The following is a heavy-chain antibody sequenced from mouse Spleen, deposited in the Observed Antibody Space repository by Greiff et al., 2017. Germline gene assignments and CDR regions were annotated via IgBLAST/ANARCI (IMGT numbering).Heavy chain of an antibody. Sequence: EVKVVESGGDLVKPGGSLKLSCAASGFTFSSYGMSWVRQTPDKRLEWVATISSGGSYTYYPDSVKGRFTISRDNAKNTLYLQMSSLKSEDTAMYYSARHRYAFDYWGQGTTLTVSS. CDR3: ARHRYAFDY. CDR2: ISSGGSYT. D-gene: IGHD2-14*01. J-gene: IGHJ2*01. CDR1: GFTFSSYG. V-gene: IGHV5-6*01.